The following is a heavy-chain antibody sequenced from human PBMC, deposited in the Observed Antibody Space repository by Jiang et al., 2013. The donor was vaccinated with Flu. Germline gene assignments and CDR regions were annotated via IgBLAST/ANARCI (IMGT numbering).Heavy chain of an antibody. J-gene: IGHJ6*02. V-gene: IGHV2-70*13. CDR3: ARVYGAGIYYYFAMDV. CDR1: GFSLTTTGMC. D-gene: IGHD1-1*01. Sequence: KPTQTLTLTCSFSGFSLTTTGMCVTWIRQPPGKALEWLALIDWDDDKYYNTSLKTRLTISKDTTKNXVVLTMTNMDPVDTATYYCARVYGAGIYYYFAMDVWGQGTTVTVS. CDR2: IDWDDDK.